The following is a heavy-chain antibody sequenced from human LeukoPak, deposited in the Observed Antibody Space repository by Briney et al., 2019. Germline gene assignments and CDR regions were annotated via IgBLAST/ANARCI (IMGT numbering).Heavy chain of an antibody. V-gene: IGHV5-51*01. D-gene: IGHD2-15*01. CDR2: IYPSDSEI. CDR3: ARQAYCSGDSCFSFLDPFDI. Sequence: GESLKISCKGSGYIFSAYWIGWVRHMPGRGLEWMGIIYPSDSEIKYNPPFQGHVTISADKSIDTAYLQWSSLEASDSAKYYCARQAYCSGDSCFSFLDPFDIWGQGTMVTVSS. CDR1: GYIFSAYW. J-gene: IGHJ3*02.